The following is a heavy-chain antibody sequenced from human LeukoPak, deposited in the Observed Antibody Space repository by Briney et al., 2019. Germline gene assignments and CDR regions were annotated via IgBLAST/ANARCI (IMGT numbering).Heavy chain of an antibody. J-gene: IGHJ4*02. CDR2: IYPGASDT. D-gene: IGHD2-15*01. V-gene: IGHV5-51*01. CDR1: GCAFTNYW. Sequence: GASLQISCMGSGCAFTNYWIGWVRQMPGKGLEWMGIIYPGASDTRYSPSFQGQVTISVDKSIATAYLQWSSLKASDTAMYYCARQDCSGGSCSSDYWGQGTLVTVSS. CDR3: ARQDCSGGSCSSDY.